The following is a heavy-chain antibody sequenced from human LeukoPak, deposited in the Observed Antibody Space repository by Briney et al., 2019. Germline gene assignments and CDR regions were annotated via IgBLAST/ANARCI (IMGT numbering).Heavy chain of an antibody. CDR3: ARAGLYNWNYEGTAYFDY. Sequence: GGSLRLSCAASRFTFSSYSMNWVRQAPGKGLEWVASISSSGSYIYYADSVKGRFTISRDNAKNSLYLQMNSLRAEDTAVYYCARAGLYNWNYEGTAYFDYWGQGTLVTVSS. J-gene: IGHJ4*02. D-gene: IGHD1-7*01. V-gene: IGHV3-21*01. CDR1: RFTFSSYS. CDR2: ISSSGSYI.